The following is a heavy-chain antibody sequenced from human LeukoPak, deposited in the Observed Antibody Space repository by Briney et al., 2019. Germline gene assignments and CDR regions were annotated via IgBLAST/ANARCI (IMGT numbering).Heavy chain of an antibody. CDR2: IKSKTDGGTT. CDR3: ARGREYDFWSGPDY. J-gene: IGHJ4*02. Sequence: RGSLRLSCAASGFTFSNAWMSWVRQAPGKGLEWVGRIKSKTDGGTTDYAAPVKGRFTISRDNSKNTLYLQMNSLRAEDTAVYYCARGREYDFWSGPDYWGQGTLVTVSS. V-gene: IGHV3-15*01. D-gene: IGHD3-3*01. CDR1: GFTFSNAW.